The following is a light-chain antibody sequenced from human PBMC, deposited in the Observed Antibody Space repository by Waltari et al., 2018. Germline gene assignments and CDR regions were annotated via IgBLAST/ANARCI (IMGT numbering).Light chain of an antibody. CDR2: FGS. Sequence: IELTQSPLSLPATRGEPAAISCTSRQSLLHSNGYAYLDWYVQRPGLPPRLLIYFGSYRASGVPDRFSGSGSVTDFTLKISKVEAEDVGVYYCMQALQTSITFGQGTRLEIK. CDR3: MQALQTSIT. J-gene: IGKJ5*01. V-gene: IGKV2-28*01. CDR1: QSLLHSNGYAY.